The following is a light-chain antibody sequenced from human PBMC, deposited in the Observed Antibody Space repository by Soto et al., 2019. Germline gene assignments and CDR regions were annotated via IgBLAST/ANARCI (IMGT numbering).Light chain of an antibody. CDR1: QSVSSN. CDR3: QQYNNWPPWT. V-gene: IGKV3-15*01. CDR2: GAS. J-gene: IGKJ1*01. Sequence: EIVMTQSPATLSVSPGERATLSCRASQSVSSNLAWYQQKPGLAPRLLIYGASTRATGIPARFSGSGSGTEFTLTISSLQSEDFAVYYCQQYNNWPPWTFCQGTKVEIK.